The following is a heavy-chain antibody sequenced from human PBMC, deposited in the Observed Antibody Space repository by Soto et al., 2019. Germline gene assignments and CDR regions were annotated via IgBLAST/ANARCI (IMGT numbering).Heavy chain of an antibody. CDR2: ITSSSTYI. J-gene: IGHJ5*02. Sequence: PGGALRRSCAASGLTFSSYSMNWVRQAPGKGLEWVSSITSSSTYIYYADSVKGRFTISRDNAKNSLYLQMNSLRAEDTAVYYCARAVSATRGLDPSGQGTLVTVSS. V-gene: IGHV3-21*01. D-gene: IGHD1-1*01. CDR1: GLTFSSYS. CDR3: ARAVSATRGLDP.